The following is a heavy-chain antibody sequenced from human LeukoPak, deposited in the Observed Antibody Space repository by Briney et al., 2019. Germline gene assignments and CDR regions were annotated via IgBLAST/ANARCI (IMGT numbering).Heavy chain of an antibody. CDR1: GGSISSYY. CDR3: ARGRANWFDP. CDR2: IYYSGST. V-gene: IGHV4-59*01. J-gene: IGHJ5*02. Sequence: SETLSLTCTVSGGSISSYYWSWIRQPPGKGLEWTGYIYYSGSTNYNPSLKSRVTISVDTSKNQFSLKLSSVTAADTAVYYCARGRANWFDPWGQGTLVTVSS.